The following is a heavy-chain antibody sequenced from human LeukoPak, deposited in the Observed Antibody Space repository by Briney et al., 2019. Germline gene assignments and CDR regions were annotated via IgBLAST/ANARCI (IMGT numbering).Heavy chain of an antibody. CDR1: GFPFNVQT. Sequence: GGSLTLSCAASGFPFNVQTMSWVRQAPGKGLDWVASMREDGREIYYVDSAKGRFTISRDNPKNSLYLQMNFLRAEDTAVYCCARGGATRGRFENWGQGTLVTVSS. V-gene: IGHV3-7*01. CDR3: ARGGATRGRFEN. J-gene: IGHJ4*02. CDR2: MREDGREI. D-gene: IGHD1-26*01.